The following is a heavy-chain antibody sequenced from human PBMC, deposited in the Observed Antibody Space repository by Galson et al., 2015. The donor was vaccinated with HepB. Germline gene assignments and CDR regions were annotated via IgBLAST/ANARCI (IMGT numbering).Heavy chain of an antibody. CDR1: GFSFSSYG. Sequence: FLRLSCAASGFSFSSYGLHWVRQAPGKGLVWVAVIWYDGSNKNYSDSVKGRFTISRDNSKNTLYLQMASLKTEDPAVYYCTRLLTGGFGIDWFDPWGQGTLVTVSS. CDR3: TRLLTGGFGIDWFDP. J-gene: IGHJ5*02. D-gene: IGHD3-10*01. CDR2: IWYDGSNK. V-gene: IGHV3-33*01.